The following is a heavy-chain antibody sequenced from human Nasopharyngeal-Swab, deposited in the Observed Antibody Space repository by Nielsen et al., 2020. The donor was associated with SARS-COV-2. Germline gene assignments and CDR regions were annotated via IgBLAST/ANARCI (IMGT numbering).Heavy chain of an antibody. CDR1: GGSISSYY. Sequence: SETLSLTCTVSGGSISSYYWSWIRQPPGKGLEWMGYTYYSGRTNYNPSLKSRVTISVDTSKNQFSLKLSSVTAADTAVYYCARQEGENCSGGSCYYYYGMDVWGQGTTVTVSS. CDR2: TYYSGRT. V-gene: IGHV4-59*08. CDR3: ARQEGENCSGGSCYYYYGMDV. D-gene: IGHD2-15*01. J-gene: IGHJ6*02.